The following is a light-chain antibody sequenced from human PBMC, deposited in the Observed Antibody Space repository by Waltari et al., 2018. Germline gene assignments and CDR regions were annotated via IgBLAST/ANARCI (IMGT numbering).Light chain of an antibody. CDR2: DVT. Sequence: QSALTQPASVSGSPGQSITISCSGVGSAVGASDSVSWHQHHPGKAPQVIIYDVTNRPSGVSDRFSASKSANTACLTISRLQPEDEADYYCSSQTLDGLVLFGGGTRLTVL. CDR1: GSAVGASDS. CDR3: SSQTLDGLVL. V-gene: IGLV2-14*03. J-gene: IGLJ2*01.